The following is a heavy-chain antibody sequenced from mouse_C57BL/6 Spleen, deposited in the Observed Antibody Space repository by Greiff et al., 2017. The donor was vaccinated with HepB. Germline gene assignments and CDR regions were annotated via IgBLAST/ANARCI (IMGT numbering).Heavy chain of an antibody. J-gene: IGHJ4*01. Sequence: QVQLKQSGAELARPGASVKLSCKASGYTFTSYGISWVKQRTGQGLEWIGEIYPRSGNTYYNEKFKGKATLTADKSSSTAYMVLRSLTSEDSAVYFCARFTTVVPYAMDYWGQGTSVTVSS. V-gene: IGHV1-81*01. D-gene: IGHD1-1*01. CDR3: ARFTTVVPYAMDY. CDR2: IYPRSGNT. CDR1: GYTFTSYG.